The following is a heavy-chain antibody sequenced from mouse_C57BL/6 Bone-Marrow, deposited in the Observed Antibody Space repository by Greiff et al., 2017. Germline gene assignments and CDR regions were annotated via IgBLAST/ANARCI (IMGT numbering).Heavy chain of an antibody. CDR1: GYTFTGYW. CDR2: ILPGSGST. V-gene: IGHV1-9*01. Sequence: QVQLQQSGAELMKPGASVKLSCTATGYTFTGYWIEWVKQRPGHGLEWIGEILPGSGSTNNNEKFTGKATFNADTSSNTAYMQISSHSTEDSAISYCARGLLRVWGQGTTLTVSS. CDR3: ARGLLRV. D-gene: IGHD1-1*01. J-gene: IGHJ2*01.